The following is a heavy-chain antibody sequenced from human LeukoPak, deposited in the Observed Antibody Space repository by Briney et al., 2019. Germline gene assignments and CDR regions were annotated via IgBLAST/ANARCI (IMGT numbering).Heavy chain of an antibody. J-gene: IGHJ5*02. D-gene: IGHD2-15*01. CDR2: IYYSGSI. CDR3: ARQVVVVVAATSWFDP. V-gene: IGHV4-59*08. CDR1: GGSISTYY. Sequence: SETLSLTCTVSGGSISTYYWSWIRQPPGKGLEWIGYIYYSGSINYNPSLKSRVTISVDTSKNQFSLKLSSVTAADTAVYYCARQVVVVVAATSWFDPWGQGTLVTVSS.